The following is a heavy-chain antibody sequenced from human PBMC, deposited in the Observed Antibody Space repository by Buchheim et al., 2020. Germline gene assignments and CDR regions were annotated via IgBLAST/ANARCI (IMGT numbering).Heavy chain of an antibody. CDR1: GFTFSSYG. Sequence: QVQLVESGGGVVQPGRSLRLSCAASGFTFSSYGMHWVRQAPGKGLEWVAVIWYDGSNKYYADSVKGRFTISRDNSKNTLYLQMNSLRAEDTAVYYCAKGGGYRNWFDPWGQGTL. V-gene: IGHV3-33*06. J-gene: IGHJ5*02. CDR3: AKGGGYRNWFDP. D-gene: IGHD5-18*01. CDR2: IWYDGSNK.